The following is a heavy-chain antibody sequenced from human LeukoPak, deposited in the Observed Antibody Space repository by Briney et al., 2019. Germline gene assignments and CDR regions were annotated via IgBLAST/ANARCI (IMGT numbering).Heavy chain of an antibody. CDR1: GLTHHDYA. D-gene: IGHD2-2*02. CDR2: IVGDSSKT. J-gene: IGHJ6*03. CDR3: AKQPYNYYYLDV. Sequence: GGSLRLSCAISGLTHHDYAMTWVRQAPGKGLEWVSTIVGDSSKTYYADFVKGRFTISRDNSNYMLFLHMNSQRAEDTAIYYCAKQPYNYYYLDVWGKGTTVTVSS. V-gene: IGHV3-23*01.